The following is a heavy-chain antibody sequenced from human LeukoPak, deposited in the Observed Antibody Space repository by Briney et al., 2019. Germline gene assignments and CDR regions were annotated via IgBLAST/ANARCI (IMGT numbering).Heavy chain of an antibody. Sequence: PGGSLRLSCAPYGFTFSSFAMSWVRQAPGKGLEWVSSISGSVESTYYADYVKGRFTVSRDNSKNTLNLQLNSLRAEDTAVYYCAKDAIGQYRPYYFDCWGQGTLVTVSS. CDR3: AKDAIGQYRPYYFDC. V-gene: IGHV3-23*01. CDR1: GFTFSSFA. CDR2: ISGSVEST. J-gene: IGHJ4*02. D-gene: IGHD3-16*02.